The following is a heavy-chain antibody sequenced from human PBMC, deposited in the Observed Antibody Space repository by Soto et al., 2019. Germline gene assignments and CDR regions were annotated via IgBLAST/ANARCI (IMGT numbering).Heavy chain of an antibody. V-gene: IGHV3-33*01. Sequence: QVQLVESGGGVVQPGRSLRLSCAASGFTFSSYGMHWVRQAPGKGLEWVAVIWYDGSNKYYADSVKGRFTISRDNSKNTLYLQMNSLRAEDTAVYYCARDYDYVWGSFDYWGQGTLVTVSS. CDR3: ARDYDYVWGSFDY. J-gene: IGHJ4*02. D-gene: IGHD3-16*01. CDR1: GFTFSSYG. CDR2: IWYDGSNK.